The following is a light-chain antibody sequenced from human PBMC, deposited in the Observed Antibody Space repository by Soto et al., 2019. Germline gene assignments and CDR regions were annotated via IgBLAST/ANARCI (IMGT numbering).Light chain of an antibody. CDR1: QSVTTY. CDR3: QQRSNWPWT. V-gene: IGKV3-11*01. CDR2: DAS. J-gene: IGKJ1*01. Sequence: ETVLTQSPATLSSSPGERVTLSCRASQSVTTYLAWYQHKPGQAPRLLIYDASHRATGISARFSGSGSGTDFTLTIRSLEPEDFAVYYCQQRSNWPWTFGQGTKVDIK.